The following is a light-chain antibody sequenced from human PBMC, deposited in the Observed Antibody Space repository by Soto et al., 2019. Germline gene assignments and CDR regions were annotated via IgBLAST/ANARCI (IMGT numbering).Light chain of an antibody. J-gene: IGLJ1*01. CDR3: SSYRSSDTLEV. Sequence: QSALTQPSSVSASPGQSISISCTGTSDDIGAYDYVSWYQQHPGEAPKLILYAVSNRPSGVSTRFSGSKSGNTASLTISGVQADDEADYYCSSYRSSDTLEVFGTGTKVTVL. CDR1: SDDIGAYDY. V-gene: IGLV2-14*01. CDR2: AVS.